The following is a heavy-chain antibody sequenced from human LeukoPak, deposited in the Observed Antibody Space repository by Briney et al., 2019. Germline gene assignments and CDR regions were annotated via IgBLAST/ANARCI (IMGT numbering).Heavy chain of an antibody. CDR1: GYTFTGYY. CDR3: ARAGGYCGRISCPYYFDY. CDR2: INPNSVGT. V-gene: IGHV1-2*02. Sequence: ASVKVSCKASGYTFTGYYMHWVRQAPGQGLEWMGWINPNSVGTNYAQKFQGRVTMTRDTSISTAYMELSSLRSEDTAVYYCARAGGYCGRISCPYYFDYWGQGSLVAVSS. D-gene: IGHD2-15*01. J-gene: IGHJ4*02.